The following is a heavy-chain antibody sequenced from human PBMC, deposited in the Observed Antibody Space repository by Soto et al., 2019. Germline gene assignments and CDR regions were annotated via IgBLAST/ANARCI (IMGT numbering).Heavy chain of an antibody. J-gene: IGHJ6*02. D-gene: IGHD2-2*01. V-gene: IGHV1-69*08. CDR3: AREDRDRETGLVPAASDGMDV. CDR2: IIPIFGIP. Sequence: QVQLVQSGAEVKKPGSSVKVSCKASGGTFSRYSITWVRQAPGHALEWIGRIIPIFGIPTDAQKYQGRVTITADESTSTAYRELSSLRSDDTAVYYCAREDRDRETGLVPAASDGMDVWGQGTTVTVSS. CDR1: GGTFSRYS.